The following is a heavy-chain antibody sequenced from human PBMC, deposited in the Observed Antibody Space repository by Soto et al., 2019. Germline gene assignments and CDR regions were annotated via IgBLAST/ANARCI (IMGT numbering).Heavy chain of an antibody. D-gene: IGHD6-19*01. CDR3: SRMYSSGSGWFHP. J-gene: IGHJ5*02. CDR1: GYSIPAGRYY. V-gene: IGHV4-39*07. CDR2: VYTSWSI. Sequence: SETLSLTFFVSGYSIPAGRYYWSWIRPPPGTGLEWIGSVYTSWSIIYTPSLRSRVSISGDTSSNQFSMSLTSVTAADTARYYCSRMYSSGSGWFHPWGQGTLVTVSS.